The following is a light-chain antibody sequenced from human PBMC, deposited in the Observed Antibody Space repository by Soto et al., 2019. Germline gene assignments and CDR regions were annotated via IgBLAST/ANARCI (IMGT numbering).Light chain of an antibody. V-gene: IGKV3-20*01. J-gene: IGKJ1*01. Sequence: IVLTQSPGTLSLSPGERASLSCRASQSLRSSYLAWYQQRPGQPPRVLIYAASSRATGIPDRFSGSGSGTDFTLTISRLEPEDFAVYYCQQYNTSPKTFGQGTKVEIK. CDR2: AAS. CDR1: QSLRSSY. CDR3: QQYNTSPKT.